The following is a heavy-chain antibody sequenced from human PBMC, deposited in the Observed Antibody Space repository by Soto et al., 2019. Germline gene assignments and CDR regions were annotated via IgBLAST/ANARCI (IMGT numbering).Heavy chain of an antibody. J-gene: IGHJ4*02. D-gene: IGHD1-20*01. Sequence: QVQLQESGSGLVKPSQTLALTCTVSGASITSAAFSWNWIRQPPGKGLEWIGHINHKGSTYYNPSFKSRLTISGDKSKNLFSLEVTSVSAADTAVYFCARGVGVTGLFYFDHWGQGALVTVSS. CDR3: ARGVGVTGLFYFDH. CDR2: INHKGST. CDR1: GASITSAAFS. V-gene: IGHV4-30-2*01.